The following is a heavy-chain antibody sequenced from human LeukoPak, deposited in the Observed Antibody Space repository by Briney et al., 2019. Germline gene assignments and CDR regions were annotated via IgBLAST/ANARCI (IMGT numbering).Heavy chain of an antibody. Sequence: GGSLRLSCAASGFTFSSYWMHRVRQAPGKGLVWVSRINSDGSSTSYADSVKGRFTISRDNAKNTLYLQMNSLRAEDTAVYYCAKDRVGALLYFDYWGQGTLVTVSS. CDR1: GFTFSSYW. J-gene: IGHJ4*02. V-gene: IGHV3-74*01. D-gene: IGHD1-26*01. CDR3: AKDRVGALLYFDY. CDR2: INSDGSST.